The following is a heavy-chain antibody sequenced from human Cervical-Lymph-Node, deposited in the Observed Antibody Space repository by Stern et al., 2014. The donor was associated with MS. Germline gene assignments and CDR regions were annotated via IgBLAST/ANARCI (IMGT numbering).Heavy chain of an antibody. J-gene: IGHJ4*02. CDR1: GGTFSTSV. V-gene: IGHV1-69*01. Sequence: VQLVESGAEMRKPGSSVRVSCKASGGTFSTSVISWLRQAPGQGLEWMGGISPMFGRANYAQKFQGSVTITADGSTSTVYMGLTSLRSEDTGVYYCARERDNSYAFDSWGQGTLLTVSS. CDR3: ARERDNSYAFDS. CDR2: ISPMFGRA. D-gene: IGHD3-16*01.